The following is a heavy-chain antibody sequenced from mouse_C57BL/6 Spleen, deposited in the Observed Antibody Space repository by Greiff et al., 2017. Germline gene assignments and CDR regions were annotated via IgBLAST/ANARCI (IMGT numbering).Heavy chain of an antibody. V-gene: IGHV1-69*01. CDR3: AISYYGNYTWYFDV. D-gene: IGHD2-1*01. Sequence: VQLQQPGAELVMPGASVKLSCKASGYTFTSYWMHWVKQRPGQGLEWIGEIDPSDSYTNYNQKFKGKSTLTVDKSSSTAYMQLSSLTSEDSAVYYCAISYYGNYTWYFDVWGTGTTVTVSS. CDR1: GYTFTSYW. J-gene: IGHJ1*03. CDR2: IDPSDSYT.